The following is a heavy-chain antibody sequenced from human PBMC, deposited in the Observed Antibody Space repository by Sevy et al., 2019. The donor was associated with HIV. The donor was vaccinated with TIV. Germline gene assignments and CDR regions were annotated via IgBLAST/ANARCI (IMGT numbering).Heavy chain of an antibody. CDR2: MNPNSGNT. Sequence: ASMKVSCKASGYTFTSYDINWVRQATGQGLEWMGWMNPNSGNTGYAQKFQGRVTITRNTSISTAYMELSSLRSEDTAVYYCARGGTMERAFDIWGQGTMVTVSS. CDR3: ARGGTMERAFDI. CDR1: GYTFTSYD. D-gene: IGHD1-7*01. J-gene: IGHJ3*02. V-gene: IGHV1-8*03.